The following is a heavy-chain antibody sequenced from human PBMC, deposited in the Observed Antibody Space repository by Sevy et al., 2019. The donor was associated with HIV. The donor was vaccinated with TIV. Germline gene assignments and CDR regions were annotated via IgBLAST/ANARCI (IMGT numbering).Heavy chain of an antibody. Sequence: GGSLRLSCIVSGFTFKSYAMHWVRQAPGKGLEWVTFIRNDGSTKYYTDSVRGRFTISRDNSKNTLYLQMNSLRGEDTAVYYCAKGPHPAVTTSYGFDVWGQGTTVTVS. CDR2: IRNDGSTK. D-gene: IGHD4-17*01. V-gene: IGHV3-30*02. CDR1: GFTFKSYA. J-gene: IGHJ6*02. CDR3: AKGPHPAVTTSYGFDV.